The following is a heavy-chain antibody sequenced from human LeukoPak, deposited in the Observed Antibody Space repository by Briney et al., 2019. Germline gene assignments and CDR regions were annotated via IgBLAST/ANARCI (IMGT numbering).Heavy chain of an antibody. V-gene: IGHV3-53*01. D-gene: IGHD3-22*01. Sequence: GGSLRLSCAASGFTVSGDYMSWVRQAPGKRLEWVSVIYADFDNTDYADSVKGRFTISRDNSKNTLYLQMNSLRAEDTAVYYCAKDNYDSSGREGWFDPWGQGTLVTVSS. CDR2: IYADFDNT. CDR3: AKDNYDSSGREGWFDP. J-gene: IGHJ5*02. CDR1: GFTVSGDY.